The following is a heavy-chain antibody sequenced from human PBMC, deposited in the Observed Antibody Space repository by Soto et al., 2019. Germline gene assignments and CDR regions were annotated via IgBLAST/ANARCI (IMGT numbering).Heavy chain of an antibody. V-gene: IGHV1-8*01. CDR3: ARKEDGSLDYYCGMDV. D-gene: IGHD6-13*01. Sequence: QVQLVQSGAEEKKPGASVKVSCKASGYTFTSYDINWVRQATGQGLEWMGWMNPNSGNTGYAQKFQGRVTMTRNTSISTAYMELSSLRSEDTAVYYWARKEDGSLDYYCGMDVWGQGTTVTVSS. CDR1: GYTFTSYD. J-gene: IGHJ6*02. CDR2: MNPNSGNT.